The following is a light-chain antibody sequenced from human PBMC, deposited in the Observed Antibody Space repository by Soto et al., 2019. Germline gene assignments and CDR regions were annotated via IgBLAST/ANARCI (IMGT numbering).Light chain of an antibody. CDR1: QSVSSSY. J-gene: IGKJ2*01. V-gene: IGKV3-20*01. CDR2: GAS. Sequence: EIVLTQSPGILSLSPGERATLSCRASQSVSSSYLAWYQQKPGQAPRLLIYGASNRATGIPGRFSASGSKTNFTLTNSRLEPEDFAVYYCQQYGSSPPYTFGQGTKLEIK. CDR3: QQYGSSPPYT.